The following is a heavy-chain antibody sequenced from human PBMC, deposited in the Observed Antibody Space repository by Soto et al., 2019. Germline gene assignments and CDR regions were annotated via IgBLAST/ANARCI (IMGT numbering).Heavy chain of an antibody. CDR2: FRAGGDDGTT. V-gene: IGHV3-23*01. CDR3: AKKVNSGSGSQYFDY. D-gene: IGHD3-10*01. Sequence: GGSLRLSCVASGFTFSSYSMSWVRQAPGKGLEWVSGFRAGGDDGTTYYADSVKGRFTISRDNSKNTLFLQMNSLRAEDTAIYYCAKKVNSGSGSQYFDYFGQGALVTVSS. J-gene: IGHJ4*02. CDR1: GFTFSSYS.